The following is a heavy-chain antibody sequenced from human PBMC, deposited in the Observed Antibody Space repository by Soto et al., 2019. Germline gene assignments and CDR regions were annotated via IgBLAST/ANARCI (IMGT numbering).Heavy chain of an antibody. CDR1: GGTFNKYA. CDR2: ILPIYSTRNYA. CDR3: AKDGQWLDVYLES. V-gene: IGHV1-69*06. Sequence: QVQLVQSGAEVRKPGSSVKVSCKASGGTFNKYAISWVRQAPGQGPEWMGGILPIYSTRNYANYAHKFQGRVTITVDTSTSTAYMELSGLKSDDTAIYYCAKDGQWLDVYLESWGQGTQVTVSA. D-gene: IGHD6-19*01. J-gene: IGHJ4*02.